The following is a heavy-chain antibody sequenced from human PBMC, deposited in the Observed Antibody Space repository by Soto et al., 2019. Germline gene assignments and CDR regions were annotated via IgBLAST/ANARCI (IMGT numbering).Heavy chain of an antibody. D-gene: IGHD2-15*01. Sequence: QVQLVQSGAEVKKPGSSVKVSCKASGGTFSSYAISWVRQAPGQGLEWMGGIIPIFGTANYAQKFQGRGKITADESTRTADMWPSSLRSEDTAVYYCARAITVVTDYYYYGMDVWGQGSTVTVSS. V-gene: IGHV1-69*01. CDR3: ARAITVVTDYYYYGMDV. J-gene: IGHJ6*02. CDR1: GGTFSSYA. CDR2: IIPIFGTA.